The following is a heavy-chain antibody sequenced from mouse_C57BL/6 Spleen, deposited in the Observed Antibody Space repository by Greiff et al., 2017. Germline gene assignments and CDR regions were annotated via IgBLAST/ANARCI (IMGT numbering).Heavy chain of an antibody. CDR2: ISSGGDYI. V-gene: IGHV5-9-1*02. CDR3: TRDGYNAMDD. Sequence: EVKLVASGEGLVKPGGSLKLSCAASGFTFSSYAMSWVRQTPEKRLEWVAYISSGGDYIYYADTVKGRFTFSRDNARNTLYLQMSSLKSEDTAMYYCTRDGYNAMDDWGQGTSVTVSA. J-gene: IGHJ4*01. D-gene: IGHD2-3*01. CDR1: GFTFSSYA.